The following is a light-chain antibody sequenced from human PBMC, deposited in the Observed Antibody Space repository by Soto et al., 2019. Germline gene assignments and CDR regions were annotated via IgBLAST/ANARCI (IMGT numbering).Light chain of an antibody. Sequence: QSALTQPASVSGSPGQSITISCTGTSSDVGGYNYVSWYQQHPGKAPKLMIYDVSNRPSGVSNRFSGSKSGNTASLTISGLQAADEDDYYCSSYTSSSTLEVFGTGTKVTVL. V-gene: IGLV2-14*01. CDR2: DVS. CDR1: SSDVGGYNY. CDR3: SSYTSSSTLEV. J-gene: IGLJ1*01.